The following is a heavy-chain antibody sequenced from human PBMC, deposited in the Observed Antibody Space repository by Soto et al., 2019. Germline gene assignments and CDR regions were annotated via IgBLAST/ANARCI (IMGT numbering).Heavy chain of an antibody. CDR2: IYYSGGT. CDR1: GGSISSYY. CDR3: ARRYGGNLDY. V-gene: IGHV4-59*08. J-gene: IGHJ4*02. D-gene: IGHD1-26*01. Sequence: QVQLQESGPGLVKPSETLSLTCTVSGGSISSYYWSWIRQPPGKGLEWIGYIYYSGGTNYNPSLRSRVTTSVDSSKHPFSLTLSSVTAADTAVYYCARRYGGNLDYWGQGTLVTVSS.